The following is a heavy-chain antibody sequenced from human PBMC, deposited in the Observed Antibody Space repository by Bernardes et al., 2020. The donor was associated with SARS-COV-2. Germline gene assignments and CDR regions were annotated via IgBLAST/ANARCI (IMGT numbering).Heavy chain of an antibody. CDR2: INWNGGST. J-gene: IGHJ5*02. CDR1: GFIFDDYG. CDR3: ARDPQYYDLWSPGYWFDP. Sequence: GGSLRLSCAASGFIFDDYGMSWVRQTPGKGLEWVSGINWNGGSTTYADSVKGRFTISRDNTENSLYLQMNSLRAEDTAVYYCARDPQYYDLWSPGYWFDPWGQGTLVTVSS. V-gene: IGHV3-20*04. D-gene: IGHD3-3*01.